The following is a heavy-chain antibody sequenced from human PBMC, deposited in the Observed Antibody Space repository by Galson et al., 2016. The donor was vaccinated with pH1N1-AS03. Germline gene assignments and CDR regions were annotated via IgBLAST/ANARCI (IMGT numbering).Heavy chain of an antibody. J-gene: IGHJ4*02. V-gene: IGHV1-69*13. CDR2: IIPIFGTV. CDR1: GGTFNSYA. Sequence: SVKVSCKASGGTFNSYAISWVRQAPGQGLEWMGGIIPIFGTVNFAQRFQGRLTITADESTSTAYMDLSSLTSDDTAIYYCARDLRNDFGNSFVAGVQFGRYWGQGTLVTVSS. CDR3: ARDLRNDFGNSFVAGVQFGRY. D-gene: IGHD3/OR15-3a*01.